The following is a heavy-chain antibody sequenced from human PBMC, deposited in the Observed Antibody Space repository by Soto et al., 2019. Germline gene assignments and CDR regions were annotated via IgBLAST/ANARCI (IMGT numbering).Heavy chain of an antibody. CDR1: GGSISSGGYY. CDR3: ARDDDYGDYRGAFDI. Sequence: QVQLQESGPGLVKPSQTLSLTCTVSGGSISSGGYYWSWIRQHSGKGLEWIGYIYYSGSTYYNPSLKSRVTISVDTSKNQFSLKLSSVTAADTAVYYCARDDDYGDYRGAFDIWGQGTMVTVSS. CDR2: IYYSGST. D-gene: IGHD4-17*01. J-gene: IGHJ3*02. V-gene: IGHV4-31*03.